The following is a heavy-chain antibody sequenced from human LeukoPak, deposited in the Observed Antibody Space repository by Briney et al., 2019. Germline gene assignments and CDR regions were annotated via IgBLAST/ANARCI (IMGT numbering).Heavy chain of an antibody. V-gene: IGHV3-21*01. CDR2: ISSSSTYI. CDR1: GFTFSSHN. D-gene: IGHD2-2*01. J-gene: IGHJ4*02. CDR3: ARAREGEYCSSPTCPTRMFDS. Sequence: PGGSLRLSCAASGFTFSSHNMIWVRQAPGWGLEWVSSISSSSTYIYYADSVKGRFTISRDNAKNSIYLEMNSLRAEDTAVYYCARAREGEYCSSPTCPTRMFDSWGQGTLVTVSS.